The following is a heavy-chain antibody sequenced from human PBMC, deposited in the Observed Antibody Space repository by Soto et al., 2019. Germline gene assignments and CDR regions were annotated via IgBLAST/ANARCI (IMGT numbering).Heavy chain of an antibody. CDR2: ISPDNGNT. CDR3: ARALGYSGYAGMDV. Sequence: QVQLVQSGGEVKKPGASVKVSCKASGYTFTIYGINWVRQAPGQGLEWMGWISPDNGNTNYAQKLKGRVTMTTDTSTSTAYMEVRSLRSDDTAVYYCARALGYSGYAGMDVWGQGTTVTVSS. V-gene: IGHV1-18*01. J-gene: IGHJ6*02. D-gene: IGHD5-12*01. CDR1: GYTFTIYG.